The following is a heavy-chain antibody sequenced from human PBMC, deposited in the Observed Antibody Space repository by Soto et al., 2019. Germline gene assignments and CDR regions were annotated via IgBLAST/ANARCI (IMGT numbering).Heavy chain of an antibody. J-gene: IGHJ4*02. Sequence: EVQLVESGGGLAQPGRSLRLSCAASGFIFDDYAMHWVRQAPGKGLEWVSGISWQSGSIRYADSVKGRFTISRDNAKNSLYLQMNRLIVEDTALYYCAKDMFSSSSAATFDYWGQGILVTVSS. V-gene: IGHV3-9*01. CDR3: AKDMFSSSSAATFDY. CDR1: GFIFDDYA. D-gene: IGHD6-6*01. CDR2: ISWQSGSI.